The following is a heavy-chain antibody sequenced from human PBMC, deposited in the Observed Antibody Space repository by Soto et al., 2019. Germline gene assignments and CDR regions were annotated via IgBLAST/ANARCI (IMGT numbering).Heavy chain of an antibody. J-gene: IGHJ4*02. CDR3: ARVTSSWGLVSYFDY. CDR1: GDSVSSNSAA. V-gene: IGHV6-1*01. CDR2: TYYRSKWYS. Sequence: SETLSLTCAISGDSVSSNSAAWNWIRQSPSRGLEWLGRTYYRSKWYSDYAVSVRSRISINADTSKNHFSLQLNSVTAADTAVYYCARVTSSWGLVSYFDYWGQGTLVTVSS. D-gene: IGHD6-13*01.